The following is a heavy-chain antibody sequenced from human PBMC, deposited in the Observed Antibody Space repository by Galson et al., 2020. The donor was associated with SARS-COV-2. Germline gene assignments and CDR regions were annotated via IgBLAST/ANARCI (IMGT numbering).Heavy chain of an antibody. CDR1: GFTFSSYA. D-gene: IGHD3-22*01. CDR2: ISYDGSNK. V-gene: IGHV3-30*04. Sequence: GGSLRLSCAASGFTFSSYAMHWVRQAPGKGPEWVAVISYDGSNKYYADSVKGRFTISRDNSKNTLYLQMNSLRAEDTAVYYCAREIVVARNWFDPWGQGTLVTVSS. CDR3: AREIVVARNWFDP. J-gene: IGHJ5*02.